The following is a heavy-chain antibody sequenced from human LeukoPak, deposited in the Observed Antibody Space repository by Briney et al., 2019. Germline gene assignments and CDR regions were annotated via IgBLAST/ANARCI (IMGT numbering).Heavy chain of an antibody. CDR1: GGSISSSSYY. CDR2: IYYSGST. V-gene: IGHV4-39*01. Sequence: SETLSLTCTVSGGSISSSSYYWGWSRQPPGTGLEWIGSIYYSGSTYYNPSLKSRVTISVDTSKNQFSLKLSSVTAADTAVYYCARHRGSTDAFDIWGQGTMVTVSS. D-gene: IGHD2-2*01. CDR3: ARHRGSTDAFDI. J-gene: IGHJ3*02.